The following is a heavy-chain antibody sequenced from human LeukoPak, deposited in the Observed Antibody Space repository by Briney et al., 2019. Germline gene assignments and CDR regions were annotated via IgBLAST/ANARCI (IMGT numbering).Heavy chain of an antibody. V-gene: IGHV1-18*01. CDR2: ISAYNGNT. CDR3: AREGGNSRYYYYYMDV. CDR1: GYTFTSYG. J-gene: IGHJ6*03. D-gene: IGHD4-23*01. Sequence: GASVTVSCTASGYTFTSYGISWVRQAPGQGREWMGWISAYNGNTNYAQKLQGRVTMTTDTSTSTAYMELRSLRSDDTAVYYCAREGGNSRYYYYYMDVWGKGTTVTVSS.